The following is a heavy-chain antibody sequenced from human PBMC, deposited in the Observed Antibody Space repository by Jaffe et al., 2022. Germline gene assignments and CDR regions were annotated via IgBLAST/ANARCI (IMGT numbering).Heavy chain of an antibody. Sequence: QVQLVQSGAEVKKPGASVKVSCKASGYTFTSYYMHWVRQAPGQGLEWMGIINPSGGSTSYAQKFQGRVTMTRDTSTSTVYMELSSLRSEDTAVYYCARATWIQPPRRPAGAFDIWGQGTMVTVSS. CDR1: GYTFTSYY. V-gene: IGHV1-46*01. CDR2: INPSGGST. J-gene: IGHJ3*02. CDR3: ARATWIQPPRRPAGAFDI. D-gene: IGHD5-18*01.